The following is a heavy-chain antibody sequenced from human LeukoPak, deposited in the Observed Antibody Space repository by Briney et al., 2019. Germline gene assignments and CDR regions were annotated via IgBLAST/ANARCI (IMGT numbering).Heavy chain of an antibody. V-gene: IGHV3-23*01. J-gene: IGHJ5*02. CDR3: ARNLAGNSFPNWFDP. CDR1: GFTFSGYT. D-gene: IGHD4-23*01. Sequence: GGSLRLSCAVSGFTFSGYTMSWVRQTPGKRLEWVSAISGGSGDITYYADSVKGRFTVSRDNSKNTLFLQLNSLGAEDTAVYYCARNLAGNSFPNWFDPWGQGTLVTVSS. CDR2: ISGGSGDIT.